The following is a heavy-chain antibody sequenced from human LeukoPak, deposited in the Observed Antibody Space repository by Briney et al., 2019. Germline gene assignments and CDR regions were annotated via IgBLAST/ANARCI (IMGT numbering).Heavy chain of an antibody. D-gene: IGHD6-19*01. Sequence: ASVKVSCKASGYTFTSYDINWVRQATGQGLERMGWMNPDSGNTGYAQKFQGRVTMTRDTSISTAYMELSSLRSEDTAVYYCARGVRAGTSSDYWGQGTLVTVSS. V-gene: IGHV1-8*01. J-gene: IGHJ4*02. CDR1: GYTFTSYD. CDR2: MNPDSGNT. CDR3: ARGVRAGTSSDY.